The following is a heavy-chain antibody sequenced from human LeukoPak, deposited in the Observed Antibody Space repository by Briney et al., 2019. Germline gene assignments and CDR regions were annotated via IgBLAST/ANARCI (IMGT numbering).Heavy chain of an antibody. CDR2: IIPILGIA. J-gene: IGHJ4*02. D-gene: IGHD3-3*01. CDR1: GYTFTGYY. CDR3: AREMYYDLGDYYFDY. V-gene: IGHV1-69*10. Sequence: SVKVSCKASGYTFTGYYMHWVRQAPGQGLEWMGWIIPILGIANYTQKFQGRVTITADKSTNTAYMELSSLRSEDTAVYYCAREMYYDLGDYYFDYWGQGTLVTVSS.